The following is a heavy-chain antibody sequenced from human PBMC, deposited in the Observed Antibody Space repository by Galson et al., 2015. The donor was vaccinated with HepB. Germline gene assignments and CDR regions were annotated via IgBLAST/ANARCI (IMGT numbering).Heavy chain of an antibody. Sequence: SLRLSCAVSGFTFRSYWMNWVRQAPGKGLEWVAKIKEDGSEKYYVESVKGRSTISRDNAKNSLYLQMNSLRAEDTAVYYCARHPLARIAVAGGFDYWGQGTLVTVSS. CDR3: ARHPLARIAVAGGFDY. J-gene: IGHJ4*02. V-gene: IGHV3-7*01. CDR2: IKEDGSEK. D-gene: IGHD6-19*01. CDR1: GFTFRSYW.